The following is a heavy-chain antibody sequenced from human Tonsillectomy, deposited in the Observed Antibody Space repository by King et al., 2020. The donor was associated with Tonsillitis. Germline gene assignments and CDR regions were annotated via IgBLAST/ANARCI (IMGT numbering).Heavy chain of an antibody. CDR2: IYYSGST. J-gene: IGHJ4*02. Sequence: QLQESGPGLVKPSETLSLTCTVSGVSISSYYWSWVRQPPGKGLEWSGYIYYSGSTNYNPSLKSRVTISVDTSKNQFSLKLSSVTAADTAVYYCARITTGGTDYWGQGTLVTVSS. CDR1: GVSISSYY. CDR3: ARITTGGTDY. V-gene: IGHV4-59*08. D-gene: IGHD3-16*01.